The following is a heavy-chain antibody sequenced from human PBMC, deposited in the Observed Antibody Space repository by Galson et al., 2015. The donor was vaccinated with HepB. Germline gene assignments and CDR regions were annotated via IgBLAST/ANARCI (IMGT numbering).Heavy chain of an antibody. CDR3: ARYCSSPSPYSERGASFDY. CDR2: IYSSGNT. D-gene: IGHD2-2*01. V-gene: IGHV3-53*01. Sequence: SLRLSCAASGFTVNTNHMTWVRQAPGKGLEWVSVIYSSGNTNYADSVKGRFTISRDSSRNTLSLQMDSLRAEDTAMYYCARYCSSPSPYSERGASFDYGAQETRVPAPS. J-gene: IGHJ4*02. CDR1: GFTVNTNH.